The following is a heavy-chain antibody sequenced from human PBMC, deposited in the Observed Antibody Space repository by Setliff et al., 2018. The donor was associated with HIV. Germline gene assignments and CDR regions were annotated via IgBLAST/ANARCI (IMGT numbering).Heavy chain of an antibody. Sequence: GGSLRLSCAASGFTFSDYPMNWVRQAPGKGLEWVSVISGRGDNTYYADSVKGRFTISRDLSKNTLYLQMKSLRADDTAVYYCAADVRWPKDAFAFWGQGTMVTVSS. CDR1: GFTFSDYP. V-gene: IGHV3-23*01. D-gene: IGHD3-10*02. J-gene: IGHJ3*01. CDR2: ISGRGDNT. CDR3: AADVRWPKDAFAF.